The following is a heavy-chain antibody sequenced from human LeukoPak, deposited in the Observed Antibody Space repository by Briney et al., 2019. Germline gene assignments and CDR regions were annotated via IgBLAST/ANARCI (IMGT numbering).Heavy chain of an antibody. V-gene: IGHV3-11*01. Sequence: GGSLRLPCAASGFTFSDYYMSWIRQAPGKGLEWVSYISSSGSTIYYADSVKGRFTISRDNAKNSLYLQMNSLRAEDTAVYYCARAPDWNPYFDYWGQGTLVTVSS. J-gene: IGHJ4*02. CDR1: GFTFSDYY. CDR3: ARAPDWNPYFDY. CDR2: ISSSGSTI. D-gene: IGHD1-1*01.